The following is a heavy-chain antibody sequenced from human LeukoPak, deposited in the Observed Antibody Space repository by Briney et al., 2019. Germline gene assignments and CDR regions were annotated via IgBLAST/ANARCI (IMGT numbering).Heavy chain of an antibody. CDR2: IYYSGST. CDR3: ARGVVVVPAATNNWFDP. D-gene: IGHD2-2*01. CDR1: GGSISSGDYY. Sequence: SQTLSLTCTVSGGSISSGDYYWSWIRQPPGKGLEWIGYIYYSGSTYYNPSLKSRVTISVDTSKNQFSLKPSSVTAADTAVYYCARGVVVVPAATNNWFDPWGQGTLVTVSS. J-gene: IGHJ5*02. V-gene: IGHV4-30-4*01.